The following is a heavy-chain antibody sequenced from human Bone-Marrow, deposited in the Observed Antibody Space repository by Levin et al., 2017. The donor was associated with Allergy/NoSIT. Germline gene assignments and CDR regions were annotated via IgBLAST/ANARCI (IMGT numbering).Heavy chain of an antibody. CDR2: ISSSSRYI. CDR3: ARMGASRSSSGYYFDY. CDR1: GFIFSNHS. Sequence: NPGGSLRLSCSASGFIFSNHSINWVRQAPGKGLEWVSSISSSSRYIHYADSVKGRVTISRDNAKNTLYLQMDRLRVEDTAMYYCARMGASRSSSGYYFDYWGQGTLVTVSS. J-gene: IGHJ4*02. D-gene: IGHD4/OR15-4a*01. V-gene: IGHV3-21*06.